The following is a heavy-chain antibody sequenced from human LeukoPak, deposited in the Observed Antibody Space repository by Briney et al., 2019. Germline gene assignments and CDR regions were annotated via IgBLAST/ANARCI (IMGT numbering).Heavy chain of an antibody. V-gene: IGHV3-66*01. D-gene: IGHD3-22*01. Sequence: GGSLRLSCAASGFTISYNYMSWVRQAPGKGLEWVSVIYSGGSTYYADSVKGRFTISRDNSKNTLYLQMNSLRAEDTAVYYCARDRVYYYDSSGYYPDAFDIWGQGTMVTVSS. J-gene: IGHJ3*02. CDR3: ARDRVYYYDSSGYYPDAFDI. CDR2: IYSGGST. CDR1: GFTISYNY.